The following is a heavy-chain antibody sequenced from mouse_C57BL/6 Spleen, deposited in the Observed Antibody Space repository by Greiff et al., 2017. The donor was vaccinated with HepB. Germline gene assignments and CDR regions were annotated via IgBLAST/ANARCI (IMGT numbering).Heavy chain of an antibody. V-gene: IGHV1-54*01. D-gene: IGHD2-5*01. CDR2: INPGSGGT. J-gene: IGHJ4*01. CDR3: ARSYSKEYYAMDY. CDR1: GYAFTNYL. Sequence: VHLVESGAELVRPGTSVKVSCKASGYAFTNYLIEWVKQRPGQGLEWIGVINPGSGGTNYNEKFKGKATLTADKSSSTAYMQLSSLTSEDSAVYFCARSYSKEYYAMDYWGQGTSVTVSS.